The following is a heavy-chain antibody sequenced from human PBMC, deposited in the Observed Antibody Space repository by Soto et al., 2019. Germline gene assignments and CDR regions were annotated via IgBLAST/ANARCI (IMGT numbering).Heavy chain of an antibody. CDR1: GFTFSSYW. Sequence: SLRLSCAASGFTFSSYWMSWVRQAPGKGLEWVANIKQDGSEKYYVDSVKGRFTTSRDNAKNSLYLQMNSLRAEDTAVYYCARSSIYYDFWSGYLVVWGKGTTVTVSS. V-gene: IGHV3-7*01. CDR2: IKQDGSEK. D-gene: IGHD3-3*01. J-gene: IGHJ6*04. CDR3: ARSSIYYDFWSGYLVV.